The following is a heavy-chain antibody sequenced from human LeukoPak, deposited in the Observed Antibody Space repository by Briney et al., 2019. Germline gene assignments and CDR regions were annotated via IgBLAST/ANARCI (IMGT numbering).Heavy chain of an antibody. V-gene: IGHV4-34*01. CDR2: VNESGGT. CDR1: IDSFSNYH. CDR3: ARGQGATVPQVGKNWFDP. D-gene: IGHD1-26*01. Sequence: ETLSLTCAVYIDSFSNYHWNWIRQPPAKGMEWIGEVNESGGTNISPSLRSRVILSVDTSKNQFSLKLISVTVADTAIYYCARGQGATVPQVGKNWFDPWGQGTRVTVSS. J-gene: IGHJ5*02.